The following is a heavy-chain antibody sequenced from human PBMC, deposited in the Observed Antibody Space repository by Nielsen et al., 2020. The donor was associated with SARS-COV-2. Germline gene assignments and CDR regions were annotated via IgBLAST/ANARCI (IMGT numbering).Heavy chain of an antibody. CDR2: IKQDGSEK. CDR1: GFTFSSYW. V-gene: IGHV3-7*03. Sequence: GESLKISCAASGFTFSSYWMSWVRQAPGKGLEWVANIKQDGSEKYYVDSVKGRFTISRDNAKNSLYLQMNSLRDEDTAVYYCARGSDYWYFDLWGRGTLVTVSS. CDR3: ARGSDYWYFDL. J-gene: IGHJ2*01.